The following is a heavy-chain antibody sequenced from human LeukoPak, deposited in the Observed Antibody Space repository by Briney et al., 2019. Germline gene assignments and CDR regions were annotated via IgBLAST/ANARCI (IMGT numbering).Heavy chain of an antibody. CDR1: GGSINSYY. CDR2: IYNSETI. D-gene: IGHD6-6*01. V-gene: IGHV4-59*01. J-gene: IGHJ3*02. Sequence: SETLSLTCTVSGGSINSYYWSWIRQPPGKGLEWIGYIYNSETINYNPSLTSRVTMSLDTSKNQVSLKLTSVTAADTAVYYCVRVGGASSILSAFDIWGQGTMVTVSS. CDR3: VRVGGASSILSAFDI.